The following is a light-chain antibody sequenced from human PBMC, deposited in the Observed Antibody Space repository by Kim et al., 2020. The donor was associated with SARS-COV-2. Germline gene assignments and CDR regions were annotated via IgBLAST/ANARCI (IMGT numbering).Light chain of an antibody. Sequence: GQSLPISCTGTRTDIGTYDYISSYQQHSDKAPKLMIYYVNNRPSGVSSRFSGSKSDNTASLTISGLQTEDEATYYCSSYAGSNTLVFGGGTQLTVL. V-gene: IGLV2-14*03. CDR1: RTDIGTYDY. CDR3: SSYAGSNTLV. J-gene: IGLJ2*01. CDR2: YVN.